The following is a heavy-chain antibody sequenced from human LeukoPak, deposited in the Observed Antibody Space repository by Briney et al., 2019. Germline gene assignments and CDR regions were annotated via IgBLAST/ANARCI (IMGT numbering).Heavy chain of an antibody. CDR2: IYTSGST. CDR3: ARVSWVAGRTDNWFDP. J-gene: IGHJ5*02. V-gene: IGHV4-4*07. D-gene: IGHD6-19*01. CDR1: GGSISSYY. Sequence: PSETLSLTCTVSGGSISSYYWSWIRQPAGKGLEWIGRIYTSGSTNYNPSLKSRVTMSVDTSKNQFSLKLSSVTAADTAVYYCARVSWVAGRTDNWFDPWGQGTLVTVSS.